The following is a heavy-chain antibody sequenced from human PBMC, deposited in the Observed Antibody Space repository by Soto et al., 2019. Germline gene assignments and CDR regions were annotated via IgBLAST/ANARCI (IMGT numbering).Heavy chain of an antibody. CDR3: ARDRHRGNSVFDY. Sequence: PGGSLRLSCAASGFTFSTYGIHWVRQAPGKGLEWVAIIWYDGSNIYYADSVKGRFTISRDTSKNTLYLQMNSLRAEDTAVYYCARDRHRGNSVFDYWGQGTLVTVSS. J-gene: IGHJ4*02. V-gene: IGHV3-33*01. CDR1: GFTFSTYG. D-gene: IGHD2-21*02. CDR2: IWYDGSNI.